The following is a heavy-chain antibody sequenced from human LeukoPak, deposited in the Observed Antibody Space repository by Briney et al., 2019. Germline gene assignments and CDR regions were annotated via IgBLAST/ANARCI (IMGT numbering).Heavy chain of an antibody. J-gene: IGHJ6*02. Sequence: ASVKVSCKASGYTFTGYYMHWVRQAPGQGLEWMGGIIPIFGTANYAQKFQGRVTITADESTSTAYMELSSLRSEDTAVYYCARGIVVVTATDYYYYGMDVWGQGTTVTVSS. V-gene: IGHV1-69*13. D-gene: IGHD2-21*02. CDR3: ARGIVVVTATDYYYYGMDV. CDR2: IIPIFGTA. CDR1: GYTFTGYY.